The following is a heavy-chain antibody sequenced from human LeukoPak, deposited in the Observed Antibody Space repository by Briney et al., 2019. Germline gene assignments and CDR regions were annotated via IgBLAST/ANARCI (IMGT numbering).Heavy chain of an antibody. CDR2: ISSSSSYI. J-gene: IGHJ4*02. CDR3: ARSPHSSGYYYVDY. D-gene: IGHD3-22*01. V-gene: IGHV3-21*01. CDR1: GFTFSSYS. Sequence: GGSLRLSCAASGFTFSSYSMNWVRQAPGKGLEWVSSISSSSSYIYYADSVKGRFTISRDNAKNSLYLQMNSLRAEDTAVYYCARSPHSSGYYYVDYWGQGTLVTVSS.